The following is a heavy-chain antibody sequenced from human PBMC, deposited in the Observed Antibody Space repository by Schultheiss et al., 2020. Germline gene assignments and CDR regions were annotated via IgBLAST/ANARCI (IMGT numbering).Heavy chain of an antibody. V-gene: IGHV3-33*01. CDR1: GFTFSTYG. CDR2: IWHDGSKG. Sequence: GGSLRLSCAASGFTFSTYGIHWVRQAPGKGLEWVAVIWHDGSKGFYVDSVKGRFTISRDNSKNTLYLQMNSLRAEDTAVYYCARDAYSSGWYGGNDYWGQGTLVTVSS. J-gene: IGHJ4*02. D-gene: IGHD6-19*01. CDR3: ARDAYSSGWYGGNDY.